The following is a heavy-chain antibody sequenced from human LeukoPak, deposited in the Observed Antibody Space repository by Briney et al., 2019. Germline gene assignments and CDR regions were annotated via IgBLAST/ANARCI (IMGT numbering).Heavy chain of an antibody. J-gene: IGHJ4*02. CDR3: ARKNGLDY. V-gene: IGHV3-30*03. Sequence: GRSLRLSCAASGFTFSAYGMHWVRQAPGKGLEWVAVISFDGSSKDYAESVRGRFTISRDNSKNTLYLQMNSLRAEDTAVYYCARKNGLDYWGQGTLVTVSS. CDR2: ISFDGSSK. CDR1: GFTFSAYG.